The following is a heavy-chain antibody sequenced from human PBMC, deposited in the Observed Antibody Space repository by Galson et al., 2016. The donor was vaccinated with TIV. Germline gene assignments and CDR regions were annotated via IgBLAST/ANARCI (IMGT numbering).Heavy chain of an antibody. J-gene: IGHJ5*02. CDR2: MNPDNAKT. CDR1: GYTFTNDH. CDR3: ARLVSRSWYADWSDP. D-gene: IGHD6-13*01. V-gene: IGHV1-8*01. Sequence: SVKVSCKASGYTFTNDHIHWVRQVSGQGPEWVGWMNPDNAKTGFAQKFQGRVAMTRNTSVSTVYMELSMLTSEDTAVYYCARLVSRSWYADWSDPWGQGTLVTVSS.